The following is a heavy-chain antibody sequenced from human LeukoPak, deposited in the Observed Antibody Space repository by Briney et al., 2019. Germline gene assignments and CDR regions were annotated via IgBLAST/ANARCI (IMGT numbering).Heavy chain of an antibody. CDR2: ISSSSSTI. D-gene: IGHD1-26*01. V-gene: IGHV3-48*01. Sequence: GGFLRLSCAASGFTFSSYSMNWVRQAPGKGLEWVSYISSSSSTIYYADSVKGRFTISRDNAKNSLYLQMNSLRAEDTAVYYCARVEVGATAYWGQGTLVTVSS. CDR1: GFTFSSYS. CDR3: ARVEVGATAY. J-gene: IGHJ4*02.